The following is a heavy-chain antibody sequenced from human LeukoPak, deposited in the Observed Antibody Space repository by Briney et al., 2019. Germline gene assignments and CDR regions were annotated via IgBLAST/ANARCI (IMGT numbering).Heavy chain of an antibody. V-gene: IGHV1-18*04. Sequence: ASVKVSCKASGYTFTSYGISWVRQAPGQGLEWMGWISAYNGNTNYAQKLQGRVTMTTDTSTSTAYMELRSLRSDDTAAYYCARGEPDTAMVPGNYWGQGTLVTVSS. CDR3: ARGEPDTAMVPGNY. D-gene: IGHD5-18*01. CDR1: GYTFTSYG. J-gene: IGHJ4*02. CDR2: ISAYNGNT.